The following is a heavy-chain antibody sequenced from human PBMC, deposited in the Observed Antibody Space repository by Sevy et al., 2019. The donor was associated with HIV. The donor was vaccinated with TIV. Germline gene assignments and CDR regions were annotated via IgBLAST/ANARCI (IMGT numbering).Heavy chain of an antibody. V-gene: IGHV1-2*02. D-gene: IGHD3-10*01. CDR3: SRSVYGSRTYLNDY. CDR1: GYTFTGYY. CDR2: IDPNSGGT. J-gene: IGHJ4*02. Sequence: ASVKVSCKASGYTFTGYYMHWVRQALGQGLEWMGWIDPNSGGTNYAQKFQGRVTMSTDTSISTAYMELSRLRSDDTALYYCSRSVYGSRTYLNDYWGQGTLVTVSS.